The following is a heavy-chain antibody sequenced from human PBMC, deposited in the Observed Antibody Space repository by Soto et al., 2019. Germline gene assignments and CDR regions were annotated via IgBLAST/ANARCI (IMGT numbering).Heavy chain of an antibody. CDR3: ARDLYDLRGYTFGTVDY. J-gene: IGHJ4*02. D-gene: IGHD5-12*01. CDR1: EYTFTNYY. Sequence: GASVKVSCKASEYTFTNYYMHWVRQAPGHGLEWMGMINPSDGTTSYAQKFRARVTMTRDTSTSTVYMEVSSLRSEDTAMYYCARDLYDLRGYTFGTVDYWGQGTLVTVSS. V-gene: IGHV1-46*01. CDR2: INPSDGTT.